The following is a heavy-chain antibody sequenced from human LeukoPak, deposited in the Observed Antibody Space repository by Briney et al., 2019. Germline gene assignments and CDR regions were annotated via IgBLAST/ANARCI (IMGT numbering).Heavy chain of an antibody. CDR3: ATWAFYHSLDV. J-gene: IGHJ6*02. CDR1: GFTFDAYA. CDR2: INKDGSAT. Sequence: GGSLRLSCEASGFTFDAYAMHWVRQASGRGLEWVSLINKDGSATYYADSVKGRFTISRDNSKNSLYLQMNSLRSEGTALYYCATWAFYHSLDVWGQGTTVTVSS. D-gene: IGHD1-26*01. V-gene: IGHV3-43*02.